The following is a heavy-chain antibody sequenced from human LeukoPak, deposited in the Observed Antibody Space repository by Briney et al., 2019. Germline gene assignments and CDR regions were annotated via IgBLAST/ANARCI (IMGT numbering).Heavy chain of an antibody. Sequence: GGSLRLSCAASGFTFSRHGMHWVRQAPGKGLEWVAVISYDGSNKYYADSVKGRFTISRDNSKNTLYLQMNSLRAEDTAVYYCAKDYYDSVVTPTPDYWGQGTLVTVSS. V-gene: IGHV3-30*18. CDR1: GFTFSRHG. CDR2: ISYDGSNK. D-gene: IGHD4-23*01. J-gene: IGHJ4*02. CDR3: AKDYYDSVVTPTPDY.